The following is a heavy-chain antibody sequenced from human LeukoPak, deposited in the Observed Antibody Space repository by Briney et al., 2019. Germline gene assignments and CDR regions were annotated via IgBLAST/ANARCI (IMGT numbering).Heavy chain of an antibody. CDR3: AGTVAASSDDWFDP. V-gene: IGHV1-8*01. CDR1: GYTFTSYD. D-gene: IGHD2-15*01. Sequence: ASVNVSCTASGYTFTSYDINWVRQAPGQGLEWMGWMNPNSGNTGYAQKFQGRVTMTRNTSISTAYMELSSLRSEDTAVYYCAGTVAASSDDWFDPWGQGTLVTVSS. CDR2: MNPNSGNT. J-gene: IGHJ5*02.